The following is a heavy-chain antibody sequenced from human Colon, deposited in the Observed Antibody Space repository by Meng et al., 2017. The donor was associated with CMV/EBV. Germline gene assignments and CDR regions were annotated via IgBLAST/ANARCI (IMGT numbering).Heavy chain of an antibody. Sequence: QVQLVQSGAAVQRPAASVKVSCQASGYTFTSYDINWVRQTPGQGLEWVGWMNPRSGDTDYARKFQGRVTMTRDTSLGTAYLELRSLTSEDTAIYYCARLTSGGYWGQGTLVTVSS. CDR2: MNPRSGDT. V-gene: IGHV1-8*01. D-gene: IGHD4/OR15-4a*01. J-gene: IGHJ4*02. CDR1: GYTFTSYD. CDR3: ARLTSGGY.